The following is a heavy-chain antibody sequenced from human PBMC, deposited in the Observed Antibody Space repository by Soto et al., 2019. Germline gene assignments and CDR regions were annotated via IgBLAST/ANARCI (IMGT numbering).Heavy chain of an antibody. CDR1: GFTFSSYW. D-gene: IGHD1-1*01. Sequence: EVPLVESGGGLVQPGESLRLSCAASGFTFSSYWMHWVRQAPGKGLVWVARIINAGSGATDAASVRCRFTVTRNTAENTMYLQMDSLRDEDTAGHYCVREMELLLLDSWGQGTLVTVSS. V-gene: IGHV3-74*01. J-gene: IGHJ4*02. CDR2: IINAGSGA. CDR3: VREMELLLLDS.